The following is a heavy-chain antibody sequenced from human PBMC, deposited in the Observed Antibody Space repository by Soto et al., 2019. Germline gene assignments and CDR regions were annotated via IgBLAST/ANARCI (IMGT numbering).Heavy chain of an antibody. J-gene: IGHJ5*02. Sequence: PSETLSLTCTVSGGSISSGGYYWSWIRHHPGKGLEWIGYIYYSGSTDYNPSLKSRVTISVDTSKNQFSLRLSSVTAADTAVYYCASVLVVPAGGNWLDPWGQGTMVTVSS. CDR1: GGSISSGGYY. CDR2: IYYSGST. V-gene: IGHV4-31*03. D-gene: IGHD2-2*01. CDR3: ASVLVVPAGGNWLDP.